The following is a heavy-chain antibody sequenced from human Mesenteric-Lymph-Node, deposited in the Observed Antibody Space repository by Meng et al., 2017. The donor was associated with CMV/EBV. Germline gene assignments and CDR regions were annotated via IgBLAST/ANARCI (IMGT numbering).Heavy chain of an antibody. Sequence: SETLSLTCTVSGGSISSSLYDWGWFRQPPGKGPEWIGSIYYSGSTYYSPFLKSRVTISVETSKNQFSLRLSSVTAADTAVYYCARAGITGTLNCFDPWGQGTLVTVSS. CDR3: ARAGITGTLNCFDP. CDR2: IYYSGST. D-gene: IGHD1-7*01. J-gene: IGHJ5*02. V-gene: IGHV4-39*07. CDR1: GGSISSSLYD.